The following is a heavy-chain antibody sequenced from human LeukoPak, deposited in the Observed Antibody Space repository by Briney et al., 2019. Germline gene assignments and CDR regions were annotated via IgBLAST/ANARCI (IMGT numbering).Heavy chain of an antibody. Sequence: SVKVSCKASGGTFSSYAISWVRQAPGQGLEWMGGIIPIFGTANYAQRFQGRVTITADESTSTAYMELSSLRSEDTAVYYCARDLLRGYSYGYADYWGQGTLVTVSS. V-gene: IGHV1-69*13. CDR2: IIPIFGTA. CDR3: ARDLLRGYSYGYADY. J-gene: IGHJ4*02. CDR1: GGTFSSYA. D-gene: IGHD5-18*01.